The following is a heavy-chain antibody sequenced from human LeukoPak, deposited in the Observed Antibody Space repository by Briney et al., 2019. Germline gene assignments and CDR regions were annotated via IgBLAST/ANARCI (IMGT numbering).Heavy chain of an antibody. D-gene: IGHD4-17*01. CDR3: ARERGYGDQRGFDY. J-gene: IGHJ4*02. Sequence: SETLSLTCTVSGGSISSYYWSWIRQPPGKGLEWIGYNYYSGSTNYNPSLKSRVTIPVDTSKNQFSLKLSSVTAADTAVYYCARERGYGDQRGFDYWGQGTLVTVSS. CDR2: NYYSGST. CDR1: GGSISSYY. V-gene: IGHV4-59*01.